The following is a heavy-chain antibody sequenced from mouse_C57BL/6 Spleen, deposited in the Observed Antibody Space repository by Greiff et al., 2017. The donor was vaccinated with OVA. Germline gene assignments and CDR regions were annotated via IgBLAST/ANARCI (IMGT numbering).Heavy chain of an antibody. Sequence: QVHVKQPGAELVKPGASVKLSCKASGYTFTSYWMHWVKQRPGRGLEWIGRIDPNSGGTKYNEKFKSKATLTVDKPSSTAYMQLSSLTSEDSAVYYCALYDGYPFAYWGQGTLVTVSA. V-gene: IGHV1-72*01. CDR3: ALYDGYPFAY. J-gene: IGHJ3*01. CDR1: GYTFTSYW. CDR2: IDPNSGGT. D-gene: IGHD2-3*01.